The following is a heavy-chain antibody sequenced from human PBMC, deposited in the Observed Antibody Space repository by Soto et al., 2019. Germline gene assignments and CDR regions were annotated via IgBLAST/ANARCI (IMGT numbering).Heavy chain of an antibody. Sequence: QVQLVQSGAEVKKPGASVKVSCKASGYTFTSYYMHWVRQAPGQGLEWMGIINPSGGSTSYAQKFQGRVTMTRDTSPSKVYMELSSLRAEDTAVYYCARDHRPYDSSGYYFVFWGQGTLVTVSS. CDR2: INPSGGST. D-gene: IGHD3-22*01. CDR3: ARDHRPYDSSGYYFVF. V-gene: IGHV1-46*01. CDR1: GYTFTSYY. J-gene: IGHJ4*02.